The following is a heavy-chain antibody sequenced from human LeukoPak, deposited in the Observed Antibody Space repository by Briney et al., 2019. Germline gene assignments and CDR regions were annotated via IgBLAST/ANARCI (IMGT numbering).Heavy chain of an antibody. CDR3: ARVLWFGELPVDY. D-gene: IGHD3-10*01. J-gene: IGHJ4*02. CDR2: INPSGGST. Sequence: GASVKVSCKASGYTFTTYFMHWVRQAPGQGLEWMGIINPSGGSTSYAQKFQGRVTMTRDTSTSTVYMELSSLRSEDTAVYYCARVLWFGELPVDYWGQGTLVTVSS. CDR1: GYTFTTYF. V-gene: IGHV1-46*01.